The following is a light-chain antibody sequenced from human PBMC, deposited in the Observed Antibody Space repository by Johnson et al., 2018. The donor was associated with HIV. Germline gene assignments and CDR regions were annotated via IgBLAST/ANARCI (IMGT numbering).Light chain of an antibody. J-gene: IGLJ1*01. CDR1: SSNIGNNY. CDR3: ATWNSSLSGGPYV. Sequence: QSVLSQPPSVSAAPGQKVTISCSRSSSNIGNNYVSWYQQLPGTAPKLLIYDNNKRPSGIPDRFSGSTSGTSATLGITGLQTGDEADYYCATWNSSLSGGPYVFGTGTKVTAL. CDR2: DNN. V-gene: IGLV1-51*01.